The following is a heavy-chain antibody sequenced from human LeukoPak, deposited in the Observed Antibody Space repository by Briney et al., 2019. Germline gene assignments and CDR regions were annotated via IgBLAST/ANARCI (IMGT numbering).Heavy chain of an antibody. D-gene: IGHD2-2*01. J-gene: IGHJ4*02. Sequence: GGSLRLSCTASGFTFSSYPMSWVRQAPGKGLQWVAFIRHDESDIYYADSVKGRFTISRDNSKNTLYLQMNSLRPEDTAVYYCATSLYCSSASCPFDDWGQGTLVTVSS. CDR3: ATSLYCSSASCPFDD. CDR2: IRHDESDI. CDR1: GFTFSSYP. V-gene: IGHV3-30*02.